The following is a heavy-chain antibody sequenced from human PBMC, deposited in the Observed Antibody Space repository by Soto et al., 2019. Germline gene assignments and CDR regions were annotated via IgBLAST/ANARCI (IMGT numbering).Heavy chain of an antibody. CDR2: IYNSGTT. Sequence: SETLSLTCTVSGGSISSGDYYWNWIRQPPGKGLEWIGFIYNSGTTYYNPSLRSRVTIPVDTSKNQFSLKLTSVTAADTAVYYCARNDYDYVWESPGGDAFDIWGRGTMVTVSS. V-gene: IGHV4-30-4*01. CDR3: ARNDYDYVWESPGGDAFDI. D-gene: IGHD3-16*01. J-gene: IGHJ3*02. CDR1: GGSISSGDYY.